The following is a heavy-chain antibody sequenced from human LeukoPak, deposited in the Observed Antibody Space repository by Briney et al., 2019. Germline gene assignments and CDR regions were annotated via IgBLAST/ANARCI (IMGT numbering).Heavy chain of an antibody. D-gene: IGHD5-18*01. V-gene: IGHV4-61*05. Sequence: SETLSLTCTVSGGSISSSSYYWGWIRQPPGKGLEWIGYIYYSGSTNYNPSLKSRVTISVDTSKNQFSLKLSSVTAADTAVYYCASTTLGYSYGSTFDYWGQGTLVTVSS. CDR2: IYYSGST. J-gene: IGHJ4*02. CDR3: ASTTLGYSYGSTFDY. CDR1: GGSISSSSYY.